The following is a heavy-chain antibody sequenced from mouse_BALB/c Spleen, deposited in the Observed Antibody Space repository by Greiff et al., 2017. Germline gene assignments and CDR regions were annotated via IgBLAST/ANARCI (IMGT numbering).Heavy chain of an antibody. Sequence: QVQLKESGAELAKPGASVKMSCKASGYTFTSYWMHWVKQRPGQGLEWIGYINPSTGYTEYNQKFKDKATLTADKSSSTAYMQLSSLTSEDSAVYYCARSGGYDGFAYWGQGTLVTVSA. D-gene: IGHD2-2*01. J-gene: IGHJ3*01. CDR2: INPSTGYT. CDR1: GYTFTSYW. V-gene: IGHV1-7*01. CDR3: ARSGGYDGFAY.